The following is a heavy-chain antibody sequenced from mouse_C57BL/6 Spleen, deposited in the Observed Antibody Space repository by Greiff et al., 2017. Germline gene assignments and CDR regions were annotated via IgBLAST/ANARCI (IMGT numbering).Heavy chain of an antibody. CDR1: GFTFSSYA. Sequence: DVKLVESGAGLVKPGGSLKLSCAASGFTFSSYAMSWVRQTPEKRLEWVAYISSGGDYIHYADTVKGRFTITRDNARNTLYLQMSSLKSEDTAMYYCTRDQDYDYAMDYWGQGTSVTVSS. CDR3: TRDQDYDYAMDY. CDR2: ISSGGDYI. J-gene: IGHJ4*01. D-gene: IGHD2-4*01. V-gene: IGHV5-9-1*02.